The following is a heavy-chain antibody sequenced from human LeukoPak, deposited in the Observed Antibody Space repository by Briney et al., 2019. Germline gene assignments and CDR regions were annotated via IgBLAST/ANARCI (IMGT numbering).Heavy chain of an antibody. V-gene: IGHV4-61*02. CDR3: AREYSSPGSYYFDY. D-gene: IGHD6-13*01. CDR2: IYTSGST. J-gene: IGHJ4*02. CDR1: GGSISSGSYY. Sequence: PSQTLSLTCTVSGGSISSGSYYWSWIRQPAGKGLEWIGRIYTSGSTNYNPSLKSRVTISVDTSKNQFSLKLSSVTAADTAVYYCAREYSSPGSYYFDYWGQGTLVTVSS.